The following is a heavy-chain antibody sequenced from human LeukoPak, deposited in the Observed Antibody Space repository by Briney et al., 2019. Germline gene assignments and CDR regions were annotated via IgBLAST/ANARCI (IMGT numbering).Heavy chain of an antibody. V-gene: IGHV3-7*01. CDR1: GFTFSSYW. D-gene: IGHD4-17*01. Sequence: GGSLRLSCAASGFTFSSYWMSWVRQAPGKGLEWVANIKQDGSEKYYVDSVKGRFTISRDNAKNSLYLQMNSLRAEDTAVYYCAREGPYGDYTFDYWGQGTLVTVSS. J-gene: IGHJ4*02. CDR2: IKQDGSEK. CDR3: AREGPYGDYTFDY.